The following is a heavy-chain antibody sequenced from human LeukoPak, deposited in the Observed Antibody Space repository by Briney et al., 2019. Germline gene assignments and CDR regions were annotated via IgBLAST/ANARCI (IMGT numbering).Heavy chain of an antibody. CDR3: ARTYYYDSSGYYPFDY. Sequence: GGSLRLSCAASGFTFSSYGMHWVRQAPGRGLEWVAVIWYDGSNKYYADSVKGRFTISRDNSKNTLYLQMNSLRAEDTAVYYCARTYYYDSSGYYPFDYWGQGTLVTVSS. J-gene: IGHJ4*02. V-gene: IGHV3-33*01. D-gene: IGHD3-22*01. CDR2: IWYDGSNK. CDR1: GFTFSSYG.